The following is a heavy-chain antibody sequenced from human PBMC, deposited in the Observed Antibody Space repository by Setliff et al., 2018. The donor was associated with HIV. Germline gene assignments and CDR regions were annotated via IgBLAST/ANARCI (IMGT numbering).Heavy chain of an antibody. CDR1: GGSFSGYY. Sequence: SETLSLTCAVYGGSFSGYYWSWIRQPPGKGLEWIGEINHSGSTNYNPSLKSRVTISVDTSKNQFSLKLSTVTAADTAVFYCARLTTTYYYDSSAYYHPVWGQGTLVTVSS. CDR2: INHSGST. D-gene: IGHD3-22*01. CDR3: ARLTTTYYYDSSAYYHPV. V-gene: IGHV4-34*01. J-gene: IGHJ4*02.